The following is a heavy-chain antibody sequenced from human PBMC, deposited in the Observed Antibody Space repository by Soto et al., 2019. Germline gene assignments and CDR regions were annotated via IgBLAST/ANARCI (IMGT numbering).Heavy chain of an antibody. V-gene: IGHV1-46*01. D-gene: IGHD1-26*01. Sequence: ASVKVSCKASGYTFTSYYMHWVRQAPGQGLEWMGIINPSGGSTSYAQKFQGRVTMTRDTSTSTGYMELRSLRSEDMAVYYCARGGLVAAYFFDYWGQGTLVTVSS. CDR2: INPSGGST. CDR3: ARGGLVAAYFFDY. J-gene: IGHJ4*02. CDR1: GYTFTSYY.